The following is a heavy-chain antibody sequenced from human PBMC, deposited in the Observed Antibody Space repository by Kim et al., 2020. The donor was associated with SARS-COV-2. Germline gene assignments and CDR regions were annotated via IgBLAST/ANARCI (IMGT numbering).Heavy chain of an antibody. CDR1: GGSFSGYY. CDR3: AWSSRSAPAYYYGMDV. J-gene: IGHJ6*02. D-gene: IGHD6-13*01. Sequence: SETLSLTCAVYGGSFSGYYWSWIRQPPGKGLEWIGEINHSGSTNYNPSLKSRVTISVDTSKNQFSLKLSSVTAADTAVYYCAWSSRSAPAYYYGMDVWGQGTTVTVSS. CDR2: INHSGST. V-gene: IGHV4-34*01.